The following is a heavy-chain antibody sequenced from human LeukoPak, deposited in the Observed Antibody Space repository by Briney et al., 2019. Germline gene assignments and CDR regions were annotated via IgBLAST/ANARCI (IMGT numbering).Heavy chain of an antibody. CDR1: GFAFSNYW. D-gene: IGHD5-18*01. CDR2: MNQDGSEK. CDR3: ARDRGYSNFDY. J-gene: IGHJ4*02. Sequence: PGGSLRLSCAASGFAFSNYWMSWVRQAPGKGLEGVANMNQDGSEKNYGESFKGRFTISRDTAQDSLYLQMNSLRAEDTAVYYCARDRGYSNFDYWGQGTLLTVSS. V-gene: IGHV3-7*01.